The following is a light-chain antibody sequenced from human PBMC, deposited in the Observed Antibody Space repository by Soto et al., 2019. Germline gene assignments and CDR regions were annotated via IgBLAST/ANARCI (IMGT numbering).Light chain of an antibody. CDR3: QQYGTSRTWT. CDR1: QSVGSSY. Sequence: EIVLTQSPGTLSLSPGERATLSCRASQSVGSSYLAWYQQKPGQAPRLLIYGASSRATGIPDRFSGSGSGTDFTLSISRLVPEDFAVYYCQQYGTSRTWTFGQGTKV. J-gene: IGKJ1*01. V-gene: IGKV3-20*01. CDR2: GAS.